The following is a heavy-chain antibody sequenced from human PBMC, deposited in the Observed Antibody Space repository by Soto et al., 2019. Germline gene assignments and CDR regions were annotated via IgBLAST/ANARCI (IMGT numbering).Heavy chain of an antibody. Sequence: SVKVSCKASGGTFSSYAISWVRQAPGQGLEWMGGIIPIFGTANYAQKFQGRVTITADESTSTAYMELSSLRSEDTAVYYCASVIAAVTPYYFDYWGQGTLVTVSS. V-gene: IGHV1-69*13. CDR1: GGTFSSYA. D-gene: IGHD6-13*01. CDR2: IIPIFGTA. J-gene: IGHJ4*02. CDR3: ASVIAAVTPYYFDY.